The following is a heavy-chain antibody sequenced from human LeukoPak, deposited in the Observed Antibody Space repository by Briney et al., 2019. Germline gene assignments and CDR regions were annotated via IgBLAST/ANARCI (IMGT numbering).Heavy chain of an antibody. V-gene: IGHV3-7*01. CDR2: IKQDGSEK. Sequence: GGSLRLSCAASGFTLSNYWMNWVRQAPGKGLEWVAKIKQDGSEKYYVDSVKGRSTISRDNAKNSLYLQMNSLRVGDTAVYYCARGVLLQGRGAFDIWGQGAMVTVSS. CDR1: GFTLSNYW. CDR3: ARGVLLQGRGAFDI. J-gene: IGHJ3*02. D-gene: IGHD1-26*01.